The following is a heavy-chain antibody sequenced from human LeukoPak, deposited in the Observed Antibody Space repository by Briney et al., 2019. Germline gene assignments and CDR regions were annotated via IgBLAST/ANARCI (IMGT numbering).Heavy chain of an antibody. Sequence: GGSLRLSCAASGFTFSSYWMSWVRQAPGKGLEWVANIKQDGSETYYVDSVKGRFTISRDNAKNSLYLQMNSLRAEDTAVYYCASALPRIQLWQGNYWGQGTLVTVSS. CDR1: GFTFSSYW. V-gene: IGHV3-7*03. CDR3: ASALPRIQLWQGNY. J-gene: IGHJ4*02. D-gene: IGHD5-18*01. CDR2: IKQDGSET.